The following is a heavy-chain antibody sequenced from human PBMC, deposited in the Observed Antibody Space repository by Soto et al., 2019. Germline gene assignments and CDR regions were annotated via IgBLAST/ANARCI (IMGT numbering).Heavy chain of an antibody. Sequence: QVQLVQSGAEVKKPGASVKVSCKASGYTFTTYALHWVRQAPGQRLEWMGWINANNGNTKYSQKFQGRVTITRDTSASTAYMELNSLRSEDTAVYYCARDQGSYDSGGYYHYWGQGTLVTVSS. V-gene: IGHV1-3*01. CDR2: INANNGNT. CDR3: ARDQGSYDSGGYYHY. J-gene: IGHJ4*02. CDR1: GYTFTTYA. D-gene: IGHD3-10*01.